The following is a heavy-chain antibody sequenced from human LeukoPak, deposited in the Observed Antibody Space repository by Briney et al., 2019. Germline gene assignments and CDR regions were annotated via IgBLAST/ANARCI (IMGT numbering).Heavy chain of an antibody. D-gene: IGHD1-26*01. CDR3: ARGDGIVDLDY. Sequence: GGSLRLSCAASGFTVSSNYMSWVRQAPGKGLEWVSVIYSGGNTYYADSVKGRFTISRDNSKNTLYLQMNSLRAEDTAVYYCARGDGIVDLDYWGQGTLVTVSS. CDR2: IYSGGNT. J-gene: IGHJ4*02. V-gene: IGHV3-53*01. CDR1: GFTVSSNY.